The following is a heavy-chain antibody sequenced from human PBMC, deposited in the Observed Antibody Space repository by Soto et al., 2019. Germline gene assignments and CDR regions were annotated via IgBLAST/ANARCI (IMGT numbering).Heavy chain of an antibody. V-gene: IGHV4-4*07. Sequence: QVQLQESGPGLVKPSETLSLTCTVSGASFSNSYWSWIRRHAGKGLEWIGRISASGNTNYNPSLKSRVTMSIDTSKNQFSLKVTSVTAADTALYYCAKESGAPAGTAEYWGQGSLVTVSS. J-gene: IGHJ4*02. CDR2: ISASGNT. D-gene: IGHD1-1*01. CDR3: AKESGAPAGTAEY. CDR1: GASFSNSY.